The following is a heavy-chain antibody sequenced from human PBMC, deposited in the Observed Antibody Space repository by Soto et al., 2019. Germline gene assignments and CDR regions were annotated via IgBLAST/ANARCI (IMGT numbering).Heavy chain of an antibody. D-gene: IGHD5-12*01. CDR1: GFTLSSYW. Sequence: GGSLRLSCAASGFTLSSYWIHWVRQAQGKGLVWVSRINSDGSSTSYADSVKGRFTISRDNAKNTMYLQMNSLRAEDTSVYYCARDYSGYETDYYGMDVWGQGTTVTVSS. J-gene: IGHJ6*02. CDR3: ARDYSGYETDYYGMDV. V-gene: IGHV3-74*01. CDR2: INSDGSST.